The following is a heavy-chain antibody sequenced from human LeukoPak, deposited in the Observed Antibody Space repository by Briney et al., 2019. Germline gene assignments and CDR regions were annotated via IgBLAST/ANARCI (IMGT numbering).Heavy chain of an antibody. V-gene: IGHV3-30*09. CDR3: ARRPVATIKGYFDS. D-gene: IGHD5-24*01. Sequence: STDGNYKYYADSVKGRFAVSRDNSKNVLYLQMNSLSADDTAVYYCARRPVATIKGYFDSWGQGTLVTVSS. J-gene: IGHJ4*02. CDR2: STDGNYK.